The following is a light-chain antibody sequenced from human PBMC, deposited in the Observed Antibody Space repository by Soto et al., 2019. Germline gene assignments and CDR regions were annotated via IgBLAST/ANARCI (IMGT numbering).Light chain of an antibody. J-gene: IGKJ4*01. CDR1: QDIKQY. V-gene: IGKV1-33*01. CDR3: QHYENLPLT. Sequence: DIQMTQSPSSLSASVGDRITITCQASQDIKQYVNWYQQKPGKAPILLIFDGSRLEAGAPSRFSGSGFGTDFSFTISSLDPEDFATYYCQHYENLPLTFGGGTKVEIK. CDR2: DGS.